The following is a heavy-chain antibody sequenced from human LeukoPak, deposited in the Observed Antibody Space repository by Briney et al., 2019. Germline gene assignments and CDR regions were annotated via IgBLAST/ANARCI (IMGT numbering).Heavy chain of an antibody. D-gene: IGHD6-13*01. CDR3: ARDNSIWDGAFDI. CDR2: IKRDGSEK. V-gene: IGHV3-7*01. J-gene: IGHJ3*02. CDR1: GLTFSSYW. Sequence: GGSLRLSCAASGLTFSSYWMSWVRQAPGKGLEWVANIKRDGSEKYYVDSVKGRFTISRDNAKNSLSLQMNSLRAEDTAIYYCARDNSIWDGAFDIWGRGTMVTVSS.